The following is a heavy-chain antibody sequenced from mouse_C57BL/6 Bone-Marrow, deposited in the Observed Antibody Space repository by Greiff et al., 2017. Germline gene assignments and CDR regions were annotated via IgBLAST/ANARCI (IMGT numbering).Heavy chain of an antibody. CDR3: PRRDYDEDY. D-gene: IGHD2-4*01. CDR1: GFTFSDYG. Sequence: EVKLMESGGGLVKPGGSLKLSCAASGFTFSDYGMHWVRQAPEKGLEWVAYISSGSSTISYADTVKGRLTISRDNANNTLFLHMTSLRSEDTALYYGPRRDYDEDYWGQGTTLTVSS. CDR2: ISSGSSTI. J-gene: IGHJ2*01. V-gene: IGHV5-17*01.